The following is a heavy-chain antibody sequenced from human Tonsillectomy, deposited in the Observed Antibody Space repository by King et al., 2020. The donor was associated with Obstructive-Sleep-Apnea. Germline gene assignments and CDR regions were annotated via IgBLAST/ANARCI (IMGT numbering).Heavy chain of an antibody. V-gene: IGHV4-59*08. J-gene: IGHJ5*02. CDR2: IYYSGST. CDR1: VASISSYY. D-gene: IGHD6-19*01. CDR3: ARRLGSSGWFFFDP. Sequence: LQLQESGPGLVKPSETLSLTCTVSVASISSYYWSWIRQPPGKGLEWIGYIYYSGSTNYNPSLKSRVTISVDTSKNQFSLKLRSVTAADTAVYYCARRLGSSGWFFFDPWGQGALVTVSS.